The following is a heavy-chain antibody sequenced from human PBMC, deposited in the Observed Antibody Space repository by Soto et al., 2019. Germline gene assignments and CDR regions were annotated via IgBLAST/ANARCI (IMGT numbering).Heavy chain of an antibody. J-gene: IGHJ5*02. Sequence: QVQLVQSGAEVKKPGASVKVSCKASGYTFTTYAMLWVRQAPGQRLEWMGWINAGNGNTKYSQKLQGRVTITRDTSASTAYMELSSLRSEDTAVYYCARAPLVNWFDPWGQGTLVTVSS. V-gene: IGHV1-3*01. D-gene: IGHD3-10*01. CDR2: INAGNGNT. CDR3: ARAPLVNWFDP. CDR1: GYTFTTYA.